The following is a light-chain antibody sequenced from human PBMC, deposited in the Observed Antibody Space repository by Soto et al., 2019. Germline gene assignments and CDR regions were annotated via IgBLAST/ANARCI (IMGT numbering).Light chain of an antibody. CDR1: QSVSSY. J-gene: IGKJ2*01. CDR2: DAS. CDR3: QQRSNWPPYT. Sequence: EIVLTQSPATLSLSPGERATLSCRASQSVSSYLAWYRQNPGQAPRLLIYDASNRATGIPARFSGSGSGTDFTLTISSLGPADFAVYYCQQRSNWPPYTFGQGTKLEIK. V-gene: IGKV3-11*01.